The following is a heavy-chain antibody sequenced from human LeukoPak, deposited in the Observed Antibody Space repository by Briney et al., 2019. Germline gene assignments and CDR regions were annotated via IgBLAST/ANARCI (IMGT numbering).Heavy chain of an antibody. CDR2: VKQDGSET. CDR1: GFTFSSNW. J-gene: IGHJ5*02. D-gene: IGHD5-18*01. V-gene: IGHV3-7*04. Sequence: GGSLRLSCAASGFTFSSNWMSWVRQAPGKGLEWVANVKQDGSETYYVDSVKGRFTISRDNAKNSLFLQMNSLRVEVTAVYYCARAYSYAFEPWGQGTLVTVSS. CDR3: ARAYSYAFEP.